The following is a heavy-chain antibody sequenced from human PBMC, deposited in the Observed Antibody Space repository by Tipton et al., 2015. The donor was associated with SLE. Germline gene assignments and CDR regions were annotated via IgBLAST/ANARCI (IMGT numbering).Heavy chain of an antibody. V-gene: IGHV3-64*01. J-gene: IGHJ4*02. D-gene: IGHD2-2*01. Sequence: SLRLSCAASGFTFSSYAMHWVRQAPGKGLEYVSAISSNGGSTYYANSVKGRFTISRDNSKNTLYLQMGSLRAEDMAVYYCARDPAGVFVYWGEEPLVPVS. CDR3: ARDPAGVFVY. CDR2: ISSNGGST. CDR1: GFTFSSYA.